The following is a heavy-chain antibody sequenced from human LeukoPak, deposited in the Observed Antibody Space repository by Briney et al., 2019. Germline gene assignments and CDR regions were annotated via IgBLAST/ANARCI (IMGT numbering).Heavy chain of an antibody. CDR2: IGSSSSYI. Sequence: GGSLRLSCAASGLTFSSYSMNWVRQAPGKGLEWVSSIGSSSSYIYYADSVKGRFTISRDNAKNSLYLQMNSLRAEDTAVYYCARDLYGSGSRFDYWGQGTLVTVSS. CDR3: ARDLYGSGSRFDY. V-gene: IGHV3-21*01. CDR1: GLTFSSYS. J-gene: IGHJ4*02. D-gene: IGHD3-10*01.